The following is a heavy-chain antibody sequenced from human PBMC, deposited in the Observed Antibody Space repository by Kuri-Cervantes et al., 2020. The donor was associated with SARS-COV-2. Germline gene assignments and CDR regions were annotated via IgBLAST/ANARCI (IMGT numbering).Heavy chain of an antibody. J-gene: IGHJ4*02. CDR2: INPDGGT. V-gene: IGHV1-2*02. Sequence: ASVKVSCKAPGYTFTDYYMNWVRQAPGQGPEWMGWINPDGGTNSAQKFQGRVTMTRDTSTSTVHMELSRLRFDDTAVFYCARNRRTGGYSFGFDLWGQGTLVTVSS. CDR3: ARNRRTGGYSFGFDL. CDR1: GYTFTDYY. D-gene: IGHD5-18*01.